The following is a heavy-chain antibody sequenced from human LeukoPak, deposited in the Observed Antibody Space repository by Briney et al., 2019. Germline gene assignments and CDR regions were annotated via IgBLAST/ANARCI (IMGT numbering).Heavy chain of an antibody. D-gene: IGHD6-13*01. V-gene: IGHV3-23*01. Sequence: GGSLRLSCATSGFSFSNYAMSWVRQAPGKGLEWVSTVRDSGGSTYYTDSVKGRFTISRDNSKNTLSLQMNSLRAEDTAVYYCAKGNASSWYIPFDYWGQGTLVTVSS. J-gene: IGHJ4*02. CDR1: GFSFSNYA. CDR2: VRDSGGST. CDR3: AKGNASSWYIPFDY.